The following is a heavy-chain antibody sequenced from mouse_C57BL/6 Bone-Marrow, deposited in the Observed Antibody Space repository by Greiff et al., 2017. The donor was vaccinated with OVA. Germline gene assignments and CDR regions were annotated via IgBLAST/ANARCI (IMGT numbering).Heavy chain of an antibody. V-gene: IGHV1-69*01. J-gene: IGHJ2*01. D-gene: IGHD2-4*01. Sequence: QVQLQQPGAELVMPGASVKLSCKASGYTFTSYWMHWVKQRPGQGLEWIGEIDPSDSYTNYNQKFKGKSTLTVDKSYSTAYMQLSSLTSEDSAVYYCAREVIYYDYDGYFDYWGQGTTLTVSS. CDR1: GYTFTSYW. CDR3: AREVIYYDYDGYFDY. CDR2: IDPSDSYT.